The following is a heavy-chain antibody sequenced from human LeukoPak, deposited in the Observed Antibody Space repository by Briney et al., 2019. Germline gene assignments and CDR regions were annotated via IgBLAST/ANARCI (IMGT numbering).Heavy chain of an antibody. J-gene: IGHJ4*02. Sequence: SETLSLTCAVYGGSFSGHYWSWFRHPPGRGLEWIGEINHSGSTNYNPSLKSRVTISVDTSKNQFSLKLSSVTAADTAVYYCARSSGWPDYWGQGTLVTVSS. CDR2: INHSGST. CDR1: GGSFSGHY. D-gene: IGHD6-19*01. CDR3: ARSSGWPDY. V-gene: IGHV4-34*01.